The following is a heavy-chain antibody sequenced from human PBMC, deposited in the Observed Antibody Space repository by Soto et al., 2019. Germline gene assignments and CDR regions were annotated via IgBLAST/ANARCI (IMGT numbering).Heavy chain of an antibody. CDR1: GGTFSSYA. Sequence: QVQLVQSGAEVKKPGSSVKVSCKASGGTFSSYAISWVRQAPGQGLEWMGGIIPIFGTANYAQKFQGRVTITADESSSTADMELSSLRSEDTAVYYWARHVPAAGYYYGMDVWGQGTPVTVSS. CDR2: IIPIFGTA. CDR3: ARHVPAAGYYYGMDV. J-gene: IGHJ6*02. V-gene: IGHV1-69*12. D-gene: IGHD2-2*01.